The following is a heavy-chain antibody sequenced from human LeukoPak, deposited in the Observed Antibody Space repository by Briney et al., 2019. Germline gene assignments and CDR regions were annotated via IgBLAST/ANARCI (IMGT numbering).Heavy chain of an antibody. Sequence: ASVKVSCKASGYTFSNYYMHWVRQAPGQGLEWMGIINPSGGSTSYEQKFQGRVTMTRDTSTSTVYMEMSSLTSEDTAVYYCARDPYYYDSSGRYYYYYGMDVWGQGTTVTVSS. CDR3: ARDPYYYDSSGRYYYYYGMDV. J-gene: IGHJ6*02. CDR2: INPSGGST. D-gene: IGHD3-22*01. V-gene: IGHV1-46*01. CDR1: GYTFSNYY.